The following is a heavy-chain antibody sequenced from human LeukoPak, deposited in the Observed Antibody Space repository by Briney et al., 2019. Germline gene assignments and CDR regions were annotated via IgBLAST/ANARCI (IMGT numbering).Heavy chain of an antibody. CDR2: INPNSGGT. Sequence: ASVKVSCKASGYTFTGYYMHWVRQAPGQGLEWMGWINPNSGGTNYAQKFQGRVTITADESTSTAYMELSSLRSEDAAVYYCAREGGYYDSSGSTFGYWGQGTLVTVSS. J-gene: IGHJ4*02. V-gene: IGHV1-2*02. CDR1: GYTFTGYY. D-gene: IGHD3-22*01. CDR3: AREGGYYDSSGSTFGY.